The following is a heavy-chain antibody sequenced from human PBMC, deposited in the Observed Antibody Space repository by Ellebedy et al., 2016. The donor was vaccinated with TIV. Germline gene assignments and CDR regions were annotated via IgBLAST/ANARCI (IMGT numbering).Heavy chain of an antibody. CDR2: INHSGST. CDR3: ARPRYVSGSFDF. V-gene: IGHV4-34*01. CDR1: GGSFSGYY. D-gene: IGHD3-10*01. J-gene: IGHJ4*02. Sequence: SETLSLXXAVYGGSFSGYYWSWIRQPPGKGLEWIGEINHSGSTNYNPSLKSRVTISVDTSKNQFSLKLSSVTAADTAVYYCARPRYVSGSFDFWGQGTLVIVSS.